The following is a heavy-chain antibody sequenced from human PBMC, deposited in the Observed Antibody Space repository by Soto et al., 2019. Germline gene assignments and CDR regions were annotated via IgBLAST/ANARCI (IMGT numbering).Heavy chain of an antibody. D-gene: IGHD3-3*01. CDR2: INPNSGGT. J-gene: IGHJ6*02. Sequence: ASVKVSCKASGYTFTGYYMHWVRQAPGQGLEWMGWINPNSGGTNYAQKFQGWVTMTRDTSISTAYMELSRLRSDDTAVYYCARGRPKAYYDFWSGYYWHYYYGMDVWGQGKRVTVSS. CDR1: GYTFTGYY. CDR3: ARGRPKAYYDFWSGYYWHYYYGMDV. V-gene: IGHV1-2*04.